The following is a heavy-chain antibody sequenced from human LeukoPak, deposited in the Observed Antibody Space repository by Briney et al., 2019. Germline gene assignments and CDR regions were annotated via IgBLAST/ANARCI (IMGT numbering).Heavy chain of an antibody. Sequence: GGSLRLSCAASGFTFSSHSMNWVRQAPGKGLEWVSSISSSSSYIYYADSVKGRFTISRDNAKNSLYLQMNSLRAEDTAVYYCARELLWFGESIGGGFDPWGQGTLVTVSS. CDR2: ISSSSSYI. D-gene: IGHD3-10*01. J-gene: IGHJ5*02. CDR3: ARELLWFGESIGGGFDP. CDR1: GFTFSSHS. V-gene: IGHV3-21*01.